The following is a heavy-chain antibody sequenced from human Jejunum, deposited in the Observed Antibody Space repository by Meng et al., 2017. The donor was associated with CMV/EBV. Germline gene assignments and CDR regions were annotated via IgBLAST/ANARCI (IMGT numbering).Heavy chain of an antibody. Sequence: GYCFTSYYMPWVGRAPGQGLEWMGIINPSGGSANYAQNFQGRVTMTRDTSTSTVYMELSSLISEDTAVYYCAREDLRGTGKYSFDTWGQGTLVTVSS. V-gene: IGHV1-46*01. D-gene: IGHD2-15*01. CDR2: INPSGGSA. CDR3: AREDLRGTGKYSFDT. CDR1: GYCFTSYY. J-gene: IGHJ5*02.